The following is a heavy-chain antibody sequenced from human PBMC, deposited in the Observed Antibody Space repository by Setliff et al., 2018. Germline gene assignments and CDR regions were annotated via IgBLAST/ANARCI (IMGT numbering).Heavy chain of an antibody. CDR2: INHSGST. J-gene: IGHJ4*02. V-gene: IGHV4-34*01. CDR1: GGSFSGYY. CDR3: AMTGDRGYSGYDR. Sequence: SETLSLTCAVYGGSFSGYYWSWIRQPPGKGLEWIGEINHSGSTNYNPSLKSRVTISVDTSKNQFSLKLSSVTAADTAVYYCAMTGDRGYSGYDRWGQGTRVTVSS. D-gene: IGHD5-12*01.